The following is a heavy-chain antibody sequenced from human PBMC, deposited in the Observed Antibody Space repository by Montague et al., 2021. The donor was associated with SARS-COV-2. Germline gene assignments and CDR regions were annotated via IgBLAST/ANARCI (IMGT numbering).Heavy chain of an antibody. CDR3: AMGWLPDF. CDR2: INSDETSI. CDR1: GFTFNTYW. J-gene: IGHJ4*02. Sequence: SLRLSCAASGFTFNTYWMNWVRQEPGKGLVSISRINSDETSISYADSLKGRFTVFRDNTKNILYLQMNSLRVEDTAVYYCAMGWLPDFWGQGTPVTVSS. D-gene: IGHD5-12*01. V-gene: IGHV3-74*03.